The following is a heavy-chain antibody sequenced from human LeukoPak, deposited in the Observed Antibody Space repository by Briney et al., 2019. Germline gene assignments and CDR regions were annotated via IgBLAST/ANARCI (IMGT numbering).Heavy chain of an antibody. J-gene: IGHJ5*02. Sequence: GASVNVSCKASGGTFSSYAISWVRQAPGQGLEWMGGIIPIFGTANYAQKFQGRVTITADESTSTAYMELSSLRSEDTAVYYCARDYYGSGSSDWFDPWGQGTLVTVSS. CDR1: GGTFSSYA. CDR3: ARDYYGSGSSDWFDP. V-gene: IGHV1-69*13. CDR2: IIPIFGTA. D-gene: IGHD3-10*01.